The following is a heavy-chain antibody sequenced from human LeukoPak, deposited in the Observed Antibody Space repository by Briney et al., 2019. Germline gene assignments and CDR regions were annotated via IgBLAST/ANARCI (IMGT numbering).Heavy chain of an antibody. D-gene: IGHD6-13*01. CDR1: GGSXXXXY. V-gene: IGHV4-4*07. Sequence: GGSXXXXYWSWIRXPAGKGLEWIGRIYTSGSTNYNPSLKSRVTMSVDTSKNQFSLKLSSVTAADTAVYYCARDLIAAAGTNWFDPWGQGTLVTVSS. CDR2: IYTSGST. J-gene: IGHJ5*02. CDR3: ARDLIAAAGTNWFDP.